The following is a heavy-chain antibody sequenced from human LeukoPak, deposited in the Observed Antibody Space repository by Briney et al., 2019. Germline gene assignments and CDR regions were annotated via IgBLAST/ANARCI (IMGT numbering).Heavy chain of an antibody. Sequence: GGSLRLSCAASGFTVSSNYMSWVRQAPGKGLEWVSVIYSGGSTYYADSVKGRFTISGDNSKNTLYLQMNSLRAEDTAVYYCARGQLGVVAAAFDIWGQGTMVTVSS. CDR1: GFTVSSNY. V-gene: IGHV3-53*01. CDR2: IYSGGST. CDR3: ARGQLGVVAAAFDI. D-gene: IGHD2-15*01. J-gene: IGHJ3*02.